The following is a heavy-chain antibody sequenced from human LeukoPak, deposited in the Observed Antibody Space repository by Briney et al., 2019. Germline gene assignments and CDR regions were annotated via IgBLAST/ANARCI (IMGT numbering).Heavy chain of an antibody. CDR1: GFTSSSYA. J-gene: IGHJ4*02. CDR3: AKDRGSSGWYSFFDY. Sequence: GGSLRLSCAASGFTSSSYALNWVRQAPGEGLEWVSAVSGSGSSTYYSDSVKGRFTISRGNSKNTLYLQMNSLRAEDTAVYYCAKDRGSSGWYSFFDYWGQGTLVTVSS. CDR2: VSGSGSST. V-gene: IGHV3-23*01. D-gene: IGHD6-19*01.